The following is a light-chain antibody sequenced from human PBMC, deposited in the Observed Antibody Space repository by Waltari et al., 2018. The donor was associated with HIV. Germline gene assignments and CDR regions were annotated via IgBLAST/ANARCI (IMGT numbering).Light chain of an antibody. CDR2: RNN. V-gene: IGLV1-47*01. Sequence: QSVLTQPPSASGTPGQRVTIRCSGSSCNIGSNFVYWYQQLPGAASKLLIYRNNQRPPGVPDRFSGSKSGTSASLAISGLRSEDEADYYCAAWDDSLSGFYVVGTGTKVTVL. CDR1: SCNIGSNF. CDR3: AAWDDSLSGFYV. J-gene: IGLJ1*01.